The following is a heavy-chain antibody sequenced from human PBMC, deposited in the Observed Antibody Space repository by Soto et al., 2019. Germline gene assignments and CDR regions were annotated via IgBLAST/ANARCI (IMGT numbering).Heavy chain of an antibody. CDR2: IYYSGST. V-gene: IGHV4-31*03. Sequence: KPSETLSLTCTVSGGSISSGGYYWSWIRQHPGKGLEWIGYIYYSGSTYYNPSLKSRVTISVDTSKNQFSLKLSSVTAADTAVYYCARAPHQYYYDSSGYDYWGQGTLVTVSS. CDR3: ARAPHQYYYDSSGYDY. J-gene: IGHJ4*02. CDR1: GGSISSGGYY. D-gene: IGHD3-22*01.